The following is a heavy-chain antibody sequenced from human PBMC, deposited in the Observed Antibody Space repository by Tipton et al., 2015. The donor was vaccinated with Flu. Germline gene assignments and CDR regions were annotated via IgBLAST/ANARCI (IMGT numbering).Heavy chain of an antibody. CDR1: GYSFISYW. J-gene: IGHJ4*02. Sequence: QLVQSGAEVKKPGESLRISCQASGYSFISYWIGWVRQKPGKGLELMGIIYPGDSEVRYSPSFQGQVTISAARSTSDAFLQWNSLQASDSAIYYCVRGGSGSTGPPIDNWGQGTLVTVSS. V-gene: IGHV5-51*01. CDR3: VRGGSGSTGPPIDN. CDR2: IYPGDSEV. D-gene: IGHD1-1*01.